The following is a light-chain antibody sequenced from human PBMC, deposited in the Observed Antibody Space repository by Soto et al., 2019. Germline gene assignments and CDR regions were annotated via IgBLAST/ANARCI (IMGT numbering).Light chain of an antibody. CDR3: MQGTHWPWT. CDR2: KVS. J-gene: IGKJ1*01. Sequence: DVVMTQSPLSLPVTLGQPASISCRSSQSLVYSDGNTYLNWFQQRPGQSPRRLIYKVSKRQSGVPDRLSGSGSGTDFSLKISRVEAEDVGVYYCMQGTHWPWTFGQGTKVEIK. V-gene: IGKV2-30*01. CDR1: QSLVYSDGNTY.